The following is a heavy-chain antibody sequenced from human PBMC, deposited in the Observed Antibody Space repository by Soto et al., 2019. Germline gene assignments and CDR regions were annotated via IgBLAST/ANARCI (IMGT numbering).Heavy chain of an antibody. CDR3: AKDAEYSSSSYYYGMDV. CDR2: ISGSGGST. D-gene: IGHD6-6*01. CDR1: GFTFSSYA. V-gene: IGHV3-23*01. Sequence: GGSLRLSCAASGFTFSSYAMSWVRQAPGKGLEWVSAISGSGGSTYYADSVKGRFTISRDNSKNTLYLQMNSLRAEDTAVYYCAKDAEYSSSSYYYGMDVWGQGTTVTVSS. J-gene: IGHJ6*02.